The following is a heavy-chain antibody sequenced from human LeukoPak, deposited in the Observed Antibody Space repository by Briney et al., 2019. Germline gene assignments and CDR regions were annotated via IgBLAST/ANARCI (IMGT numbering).Heavy chain of an antibody. CDR3: VGSNIAAV. CDR1: GFTLSDYW. V-gene: IGHV3-7*01. D-gene: IGHD6-13*01. Sequence: GGSLRLSCAGSGFTLSDYWLNWVRQAPGEGRGCVAYINHDGREKYYVDSVKGRFTLSRDNAKNSLYLQMNSLRAEDTADYYCVGSNIAAVWGQGTLVTVSS. J-gene: IGHJ4*02. CDR2: INHDGREK.